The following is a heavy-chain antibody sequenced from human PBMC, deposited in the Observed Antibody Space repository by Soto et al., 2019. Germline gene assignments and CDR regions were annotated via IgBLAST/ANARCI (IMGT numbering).Heavy chain of an antibody. D-gene: IGHD6-13*01. J-gene: IGHJ4*02. CDR3: ATDLGQQLVPQALAY. V-gene: IGHV1-24*01. CDR1: GYTLTELS. Sequence: ASVKVSCKVSGYTLTELSMHWVRQAPGKGLEWMGGFDPEDGETIYAQKFQGRVTMTEDTSTDTSYMELSSLRSEDTAVYYCATDLGQQLVPQALAYWGQGTLVAVSS. CDR2: FDPEDGET.